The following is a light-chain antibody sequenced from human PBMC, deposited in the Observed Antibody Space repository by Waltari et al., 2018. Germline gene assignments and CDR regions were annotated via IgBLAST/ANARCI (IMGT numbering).Light chain of an antibody. V-gene: IGKV1-17*03. CDR1: QDIGNY. J-gene: IGKJ5*01. CDR3: LQHSNYPRT. Sequence: DIQMTQSPSAMSASVGDRVTITCRASQDIGNYLAWFQQKPGRAPKRLIYAASSLQRGVSSRFSGSGSGTDFTLTISSLQPEDFATYFCLQHSNYPRTFGQGTRLEIK. CDR2: AAS.